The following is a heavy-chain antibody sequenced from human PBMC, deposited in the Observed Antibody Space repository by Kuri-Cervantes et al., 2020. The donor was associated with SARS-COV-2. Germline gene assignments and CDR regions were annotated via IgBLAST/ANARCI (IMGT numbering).Heavy chain of an antibody. Sequence: GGSLRLSCAASGFTFDDYAMHWVRQAPGKGLEWVSGISWNSGSIGYADSVKGRFTISRDNSKNTLYLQMNSLRAEDTAVYYCAKGSGAVTGAFDYWGQGTLVTVSS. CDR1: GFTFDDYA. CDR3: AKGSGAVTGAFDY. D-gene: IGHD2-21*02. V-gene: IGHV3-9*01. J-gene: IGHJ4*02. CDR2: ISWNSGSI.